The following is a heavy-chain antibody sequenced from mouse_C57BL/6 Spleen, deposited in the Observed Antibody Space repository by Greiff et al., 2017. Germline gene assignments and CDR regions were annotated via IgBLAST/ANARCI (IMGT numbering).Heavy chain of an antibody. J-gene: IGHJ2*01. CDR2: IYPGDGDT. V-gene: IGHV1-80*01. Sequence: QVQLKESGAELVKPGASVKISCKASGYAFSSYWMNWVKQRPGKGLEWIGQIYPGDGDTNYNGKFKGKATLTADKSSSTAYMQLSSLTSEDSAVYFCARSAGTWYFDYWGQGTTLTVSS. CDR3: ARSAGTWYFDY. D-gene: IGHD4-1*01. CDR1: GYAFSSYW.